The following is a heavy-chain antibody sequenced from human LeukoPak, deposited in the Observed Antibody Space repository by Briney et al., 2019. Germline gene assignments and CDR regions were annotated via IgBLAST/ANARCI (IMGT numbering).Heavy chain of an antibody. J-gene: IGHJ6*02. Sequence: GASLRLSCAASGFTFSSYAMSSVRQAPGKGLEWVSAISGSGGSTYYADSVKGRFTISRDNSKNTLYLQMNSLRAEDTAVYYCAKGVGATYYYYYGMDVWGQGTTVTVSS. CDR2: ISGSGGST. CDR1: GFTFSSYA. CDR3: AKGVGATYYYYYGMDV. D-gene: IGHD1-26*01. V-gene: IGHV3-23*01.